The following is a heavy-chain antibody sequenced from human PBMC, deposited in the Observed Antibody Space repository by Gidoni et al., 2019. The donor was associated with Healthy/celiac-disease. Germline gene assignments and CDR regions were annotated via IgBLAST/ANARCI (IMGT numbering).Heavy chain of an antibody. CDR2: IIPIFGTA. CDR3: ARDHGGGYSYGYVRDYYYGMDV. D-gene: IGHD5-18*01. Sequence: QVQLVQSGAEVKKPGSSVKVSCKASGGTFSSYAISWVRQAPGQGLEWMGGIIPIFGTANYAQKFQGRVTITADESTSTAYMELSSLRSEDTAVYYCARDHGGGYSYGYVRDYYYGMDVWGQGTTVTVSS. J-gene: IGHJ6*02. CDR1: GGTFSSYA. V-gene: IGHV1-69*01.